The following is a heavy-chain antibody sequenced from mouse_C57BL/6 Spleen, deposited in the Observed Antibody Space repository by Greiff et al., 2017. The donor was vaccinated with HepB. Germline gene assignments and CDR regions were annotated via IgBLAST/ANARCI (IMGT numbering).Heavy chain of an antibody. CDR3: ARHYGSIYAMDY. CDR2: INPGSGGT. CDR1: GYAFTNYL. J-gene: IGHJ4*01. Sequence: QVQLQQSGAELVRPGTSVKVSCKASGYAFTNYLIEWVKQRPGQGLEWIGVINPGSGGTNYNEKFKGKATLTADKYSSTAYMQLSSLTSEDSAVYFCARHYGSIYAMDYWGQGTSVTVSS. D-gene: IGHD1-1*01. V-gene: IGHV1-54*01.